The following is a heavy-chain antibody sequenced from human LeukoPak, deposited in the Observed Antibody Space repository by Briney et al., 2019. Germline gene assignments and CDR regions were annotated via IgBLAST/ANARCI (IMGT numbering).Heavy chain of an antibody. Sequence: GGSLRLSCAASGSTFSHYTMNWVRQAPGKGLEWVSSITALSSYIYYADSVKGRFTISRDNANNSLYLQMTSLRAEDTAVYYCARVGGTGWYHDDYWGQGTLVTVSS. D-gene: IGHD6-19*01. CDR2: ITALSSYI. J-gene: IGHJ4*02. V-gene: IGHV3-21*01. CDR3: ARVGGTGWYHDDY. CDR1: GSTFSHYT.